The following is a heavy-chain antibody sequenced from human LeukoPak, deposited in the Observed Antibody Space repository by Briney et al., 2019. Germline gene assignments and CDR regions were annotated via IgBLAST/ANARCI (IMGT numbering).Heavy chain of an antibody. CDR3: ARDRSGSYYTFDV. Sequence: SETLSLTCAVSGGFLGTFFWSWIRQSPGKGLEWVGYISHRGATKSNPSLKSRVTLSLDASKSQVSLNLDSVTAADTAIYYCARDRSGSYYTFDVWGQGTVVIVSS. CDR1: GGFLGTFF. V-gene: IGHV4-59*01. D-gene: IGHD1-26*01. J-gene: IGHJ3*01. CDR2: ISHRGAT.